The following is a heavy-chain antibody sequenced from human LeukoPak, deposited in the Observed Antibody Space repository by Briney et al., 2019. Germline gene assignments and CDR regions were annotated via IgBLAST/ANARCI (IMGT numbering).Heavy chain of an antibody. V-gene: IGHV1-8*02. CDR1: GYTFTGYY. CDR2: MNPNSGNT. CDR3: ARARQGFDY. Sequence: ASVKVSCKASGYTFTGYYMHWVRQATGQGLEWMGWMNPNSGNTGYAQKFQGRVTMTRNTSISTAYMELSSLRSEDTAVYYCARARQGFDYWGQGTLVTVSS. J-gene: IGHJ4*02.